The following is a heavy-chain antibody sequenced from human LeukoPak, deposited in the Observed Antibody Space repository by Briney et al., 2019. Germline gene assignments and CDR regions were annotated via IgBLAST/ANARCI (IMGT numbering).Heavy chain of an antibody. CDR1: GDSISSGSYY. D-gene: IGHD3-22*01. V-gene: IGHV4-39*01. CDR3: RGYDSSGNWLFDY. J-gene: IGHJ4*02. CDR2: ISYSGSI. Sequence: SETLSLTCTVSGDSISSGSYYWAWVRPPPGKGLEWIGSISYSGSIYYTPSLKTRVTMSVDTSKNQFSLRLSSVTAADTALYYCRGYDSSGNWLFDYWGQGTLVTVSS.